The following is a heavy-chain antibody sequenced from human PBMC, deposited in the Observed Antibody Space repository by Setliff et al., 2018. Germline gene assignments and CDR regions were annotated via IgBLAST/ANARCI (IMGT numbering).Heavy chain of an antibody. Sequence: PSETLSLTCAVYGGSFSGYHWSWIRQAPGKGLEWIGSIYHSGSTTYSPSLKSRVTISPDTSKNQFHLTVKSVTEADTAVYYCARALRSPLGGTAFVPVHFDPWGQGILVTVSS. CDR1: GGSFSGYH. CDR3: ARALRSPLGGTAFVPVHFDP. J-gene: IGHJ5*02. CDR2: IYHSGST. D-gene: IGHD3-16*01. V-gene: IGHV4-34*01.